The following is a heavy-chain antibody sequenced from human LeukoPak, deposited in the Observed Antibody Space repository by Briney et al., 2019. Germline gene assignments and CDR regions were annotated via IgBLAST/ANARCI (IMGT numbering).Heavy chain of an antibody. CDR1: GGTSSSYA. J-gene: IGHJ3*02. V-gene: IGHV1-69*13. CDR2: IIPIFGTA. Sequence: SVKVSCKASGGTSSSYAISWVRQAPGQGLEWMGGIIPIFGTANYAQKFQGRVTITADESTSTAYMELSSLRSEDTAVYYCARDSPVLLWFGESPDAFDIWGQGTMVTVSS. CDR3: ARDSPVLLWFGESPDAFDI. D-gene: IGHD3-10*01.